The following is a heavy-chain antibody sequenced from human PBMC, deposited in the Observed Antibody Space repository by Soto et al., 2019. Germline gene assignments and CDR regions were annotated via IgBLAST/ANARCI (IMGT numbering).Heavy chain of an antibody. CDR2: VYNSGST. D-gene: IGHD6-13*01. CDR3: ARYRREAVAGYTLDN. V-gene: IGHV4-59*01. J-gene: IGHJ4*02. Sequence: SETLSLTCTVSGGSISSNYWTWMRQPPGKGLEWIGYVYNSGSTNYNPSLKSRVTISEDTSKSQFSLKVNSMTAADTAVYYCARYRREAVAGYTLDNWGQGILVTVSS. CDR1: GGSISSNY.